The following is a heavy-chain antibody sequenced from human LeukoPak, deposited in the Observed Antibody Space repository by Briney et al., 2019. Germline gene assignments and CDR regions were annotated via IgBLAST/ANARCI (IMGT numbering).Heavy chain of an antibody. J-gene: IGHJ3*02. CDR1: GGSISSYY. CDR2: IYYSGST. V-gene: IGHV4-59*01. CDR3: ARVMYGDYRDAFDI. D-gene: IGHD4-17*01. Sequence: SETLSLTCTVSGGSISSYYWSWIRQPPGKGLEWIGYIYYSGSTNYNPSLKSRVTISVDTSKNQFSLKLSSVTAADTAVYYCARVMYGDYRDAFDIWGQGTMVTVSS.